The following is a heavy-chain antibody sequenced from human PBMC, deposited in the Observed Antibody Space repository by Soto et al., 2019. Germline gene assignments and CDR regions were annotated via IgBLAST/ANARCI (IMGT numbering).Heavy chain of an antibody. CDR2: IHYSGNT. J-gene: IGHJ4*02. D-gene: IGHD4-17*01. CDR3: ARTPGGAPADYYFDY. Sequence: SETLSLTCTVSGGSISSGGYCWSWIRHHPGGGLEWIGYIHYSGNTYYDPSLKSRLTMSVDTSKNQFSLNLSSVTAADTAVYYCARTPGGAPADYYFDYWGLGTLVTVSS. CDR1: GGSISSGGYC. V-gene: IGHV4-31*03.